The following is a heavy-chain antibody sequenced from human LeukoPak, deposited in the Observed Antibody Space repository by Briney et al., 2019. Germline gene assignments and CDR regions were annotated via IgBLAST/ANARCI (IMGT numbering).Heavy chain of an antibody. CDR1: GFTFSAYG. J-gene: IGHJ6*03. V-gene: IGHV3-30*18. CDR3: AKVRITLIGGVIAGGHYMDV. CDR2: ISDNGNNE. Sequence: GGSLRLSCVASGFTFSAYGIHWVRQAPGKGLEWVAFISDNGNNENYIDSVKGRFTMSRDNSRNTLYLQLNSLRVEDTAVYYCAKVRITLIGGVIAGGHYMDVWGKGTTVTISS. D-gene: IGHD3-10*01.